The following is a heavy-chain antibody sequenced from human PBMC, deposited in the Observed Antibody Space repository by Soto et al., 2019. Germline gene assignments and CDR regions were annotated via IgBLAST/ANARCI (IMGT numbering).Heavy chain of an antibody. CDR3: ARGLAAEGFFDY. V-gene: IGHV4-4*02. D-gene: IGHD6-13*01. Sequence: QVQLQESGPGLVKPSGTLSLTCAVTGGGSVTPNNYWTWVRRAPGKGLEWIGEIYHSGSTNYNPSLKCRGTISVDKSNNPLSLKLTSVTAADTAIYYCARGLAAEGFFDYWGKGTLVTVSS. CDR1: GGGSVTPNNY. J-gene: IGHJ4*02. CDR2: IYHSGST.